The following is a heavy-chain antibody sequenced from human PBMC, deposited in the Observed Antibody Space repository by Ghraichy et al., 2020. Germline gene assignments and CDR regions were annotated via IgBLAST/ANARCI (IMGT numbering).Heavy chain of an antibody. J-gene: IGHJ4*02. CDR2: INDDGKER. Sequence: GGSLRLSCKASGFSFSKSWMSWVRQSPERGLEWVANINDDGKERYYVDSLRGRFTISRDNDKNSLFLQITRLGVDDTAVYYCARDHKRGALDYWGQGTLVAVSA. CDR3: ARDHKRGALDY. CDR1: GFSFSKSW. V-gene: IGHV3-7*03. D-gene: IGHD3-10*01.